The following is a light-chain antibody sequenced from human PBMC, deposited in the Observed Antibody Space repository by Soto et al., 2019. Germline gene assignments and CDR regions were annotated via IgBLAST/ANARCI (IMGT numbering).Light chain of an antibody. CDR3: QQYNSWPPIT. Sequence: ILMTQSPDTLYVSPGEGATLSCRASQSVRTKLAWYQQKAGQAPRLLLYGASTRATGIPDRFSGSGSGTEFTLTISSLQSEDFAVYYCQQYNSWPPITFGQGTRLEIK. CDR2: GAS. J-gene: IGKJ5*01. CDR1: QSVRTK. V-gene: IGKV3-15*01.